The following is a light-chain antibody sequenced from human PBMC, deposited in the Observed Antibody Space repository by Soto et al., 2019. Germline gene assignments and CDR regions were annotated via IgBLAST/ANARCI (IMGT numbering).Light chain of an antibody. CDR2: DVT. CDR3: SSYAGTHVV. V-gene: IGLV2-8*01. Sequence: QSALTQPPSASGSPGQSVAISCTGTSSDVGAYNYVSWYQQPPGRAPKLMVYDVTKRPSGVPDRFSGSKSGNTASLTVSGLQAEDEAAYFCSSYAGTHVVFGTGTKVTVL. J-gene: IGLJ1*01. CDR1: SSDVGAYNY.